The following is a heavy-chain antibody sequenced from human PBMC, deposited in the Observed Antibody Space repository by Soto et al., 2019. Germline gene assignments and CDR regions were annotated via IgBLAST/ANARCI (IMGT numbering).Heavy chain of an antibody. CDR3: EKDTGAYPSDYFDY. J-gene: IGHJ4*02. CDR1: GFTFSSYA. V-gene: IGHV3-23*01. CDR2: ISGRGCST. Sequence: EVQLLESGGGLVQPGGSLRLSCAASGFTFSSYAMSWVRQAPGKGLEWVSAISGRGCSTYYADSVKGRFTVSRDTSKNTLFFQMNSLRAEDTAVYYCEKDTGAYPSDYFDYWGQGTLVNVSS. D-gene: IGHD4-17*01.